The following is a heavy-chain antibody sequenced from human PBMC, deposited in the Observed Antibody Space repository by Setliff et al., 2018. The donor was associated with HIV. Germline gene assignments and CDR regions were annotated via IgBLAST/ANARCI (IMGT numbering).Heavy chain of an antibody. V-gene: IGHV4-59*08. J-gene: IGHJ4*02. Sequence: PSETLSLTCTVSGVSISRYYWNWIRQPPGKGLEWIGYFTSSADNKYNPSLQSRVTISLDTSKNQFSLKLSSVTAADTAVYFCARRPMVRGFGRYYFDYWGQGTLVTVSS. CDR3: ARRPMVRGFGRYYFDY. D-gene: IGHD3-10*01. CDR2: FTSSADN. CDR1: GVSISRYY.